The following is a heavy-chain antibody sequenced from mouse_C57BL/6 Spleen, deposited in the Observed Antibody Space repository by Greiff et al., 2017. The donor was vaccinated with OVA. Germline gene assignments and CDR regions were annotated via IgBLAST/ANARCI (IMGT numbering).Heavy chain of an antibody. CDR3: ARVDYYGSNWYFDV. CDR1: GYTFTSYW. V-gene: IGHV1-59*01. J-gene: IGHJ1*03. Sequence: QVQLQQPGAELVRPGTSVKLSCKASGYTFTSYWMHWVKQRPGQGLEWIGVIDPSDSYTNYNQKFKGKATLTVDTSSSTAYMQLSSLTSEDSAVYYCARVDYYGSNWYFDVGGTGTTVTVSS. CDR2: IDPSDSYT. D-gene: IGHD1-2*01.